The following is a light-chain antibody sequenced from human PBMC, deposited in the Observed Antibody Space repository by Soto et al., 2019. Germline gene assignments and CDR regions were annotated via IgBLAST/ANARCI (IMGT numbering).Light chain of an antibody. J-gene: IGKJ1*01. CDR3: LHDYGYPLT. V-gene: IGKV1-6*01. CDR2: AAS. CDR1: QDIRHD. Sequence: IQMTQSPSSLSASVGDRVTLTCRASQDIRHDLGWYQQRPGKAPKLLIYAASTLQSGVPSRFSGSGSGTDFTTTITSLQADDLATYCWLHDYGYPLTFGQGTKVEVK.